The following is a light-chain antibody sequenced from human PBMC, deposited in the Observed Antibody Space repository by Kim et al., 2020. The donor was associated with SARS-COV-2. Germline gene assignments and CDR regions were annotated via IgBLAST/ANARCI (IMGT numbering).Light chain of an antibody. CDR2: GKN. CDR1: SLRKYY. V-gene: IGLV3-19*01. CDR3: SSRYSSGYVI. Sequence: SSELTQDSAMSAALGQTVRITCQGGSLRKYYGNWYQQKPGQAPILVITGKNNRPSGIPDRCSGSSSGNTAPLTITGAQAEDEAVYYCSSRYSSGYVIFGVGTKLTVL. J-gene: IGLJ2*01.